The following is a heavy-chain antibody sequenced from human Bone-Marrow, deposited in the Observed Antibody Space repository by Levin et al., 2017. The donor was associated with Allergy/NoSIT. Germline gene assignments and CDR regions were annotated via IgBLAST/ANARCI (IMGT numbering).Heavy chain of an antibody. Sequence: SETLSLTCTVSGGSISSYYWSWIRQPPGKGLEWIGYIYYSGSTNYNPSLKSRVTISVDTSKNQFSLKLSSVTAADTAVYYCARGGNYSPRYYYYMDVWGKGTTVTVSS. CDR3: ARGGNYSPRYYYYMDV. J-gene: IGHJ6*03. CDR2: IYYSGST. CDR1: GGSISSYY. V-gene: IGHV4-59*01. D-gene: IGHD4-11*01.